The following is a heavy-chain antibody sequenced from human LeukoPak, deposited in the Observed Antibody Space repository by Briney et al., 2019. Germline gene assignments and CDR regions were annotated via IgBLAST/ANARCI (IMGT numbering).Heavy chain of an antibody. J-gene: IGHJ5*02. CDR2: INPNSGGT. V-gene: IGHV1-2*02. D-gene: IGHD6-6*01. CDR3: ARESIAETTKVRYNWFDP. CDR1: GYTFSSNY. Sequence: AASVKVSCKASGYTFSSNYMHWVRQAPGQGLEWMGWINPNSGGTNYAQKFQGRVTMTRDTSISTAYMELSRLRSDDTAVYYCARESIAETTKVRYNWFDPWGQGTLVTVSS.